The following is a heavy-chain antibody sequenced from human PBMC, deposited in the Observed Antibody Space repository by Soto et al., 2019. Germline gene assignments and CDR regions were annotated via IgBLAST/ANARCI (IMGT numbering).Heavy chain of an antibody. V-gene: IGHV1-18*04. CDR1: HSTFTKYG. CDR3: ARLSQSGGLQY. D-gene: IGHD3-16*01. J-gene: IGHJ4*02. Sequence: VQLVQYGGEVRKPGASVMVSCVPSHSTFTKYGFSWVRQAPGQGLEWMGWILEYNGHTNYAQKLQDRITLTINTSTTIAYLQLRNLKSEDTAVYYCARLSQSGGLQYWGQGTLVTVSS. CDR2: ILEYNGHT.